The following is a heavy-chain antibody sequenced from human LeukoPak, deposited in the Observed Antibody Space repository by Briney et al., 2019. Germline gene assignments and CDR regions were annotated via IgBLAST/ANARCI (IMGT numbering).Heavy chain of an antibody. CDR1: GGSISSGAYY. CDR3: VGGGITMIVEFDH. D-gene: IGHD3-22*01. V-gene: IGHV4-31*03. Sequence: PSETLSLTCTVSGGSISSGAYYWSWIRQYPGKGQERIGYIYYSGSTYHNPSLKSRVTMSVDTSTNHFSLKLSSVTAADTAVYYCVGGGITMIVEFDHWGQGTLVTVSS. CDR2: IYYSGST. J-gene: IGHJ4*02.